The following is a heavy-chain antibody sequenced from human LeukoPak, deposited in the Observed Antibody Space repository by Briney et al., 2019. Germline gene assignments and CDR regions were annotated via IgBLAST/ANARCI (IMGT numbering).Heavy chain of an antibody. CDR3: ARGGQQLVTGQGWYYGMDV. CDR1: GGTFSSYA. Sequence: GASVKVSCKASGGTFSSYAISWVRQAPGQGLEWMGGIIPIFGTANYAQKFQGRVTITADESTSTAYMELSSLRSEDTAVYYCARGGQQLVTGQGWYYGMDVWGKGTTVTVSS. J-gene: IGHJ6*04. V-gene: IGHV1-69*01. CDR2: IIPIFGTA. D-gene: IGHD6-13*01.